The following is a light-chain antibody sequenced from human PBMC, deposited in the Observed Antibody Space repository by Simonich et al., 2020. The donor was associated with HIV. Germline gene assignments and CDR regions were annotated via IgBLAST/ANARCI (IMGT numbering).Light chain of an antibody. Sequence: EIVITQSPATLSVSPGERATLSCRTSQSISSNLAWYQRKPGQAPRLLIYDASNRATGIPARLSGSGSGTDFTLTISSLEPEDFAVYYCQQRSNWPPWTFGQGTKVEIK. J-gene: IGKJ1*01. V-gene: IGKV3-11*01. CDR2: DAS. CDR3: QQRSNWPPWT. CDR1: QSISSN.